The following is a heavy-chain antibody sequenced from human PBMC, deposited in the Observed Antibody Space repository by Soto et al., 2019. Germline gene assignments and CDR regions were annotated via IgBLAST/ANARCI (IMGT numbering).Heavy chain of an antibody. V-gene: IGHV3-23*01. Sequence: GGSLRLSCAASGFTFNSYTMAWVRQAPGKGLEWVSSISGSGGSPSYADSVQGRFTISRDNSRNTLSLQMNSLRAEDTATYYCAKAGCSVNFFYVPDYWGHGSVVTVSS. CDR2: ISGSGGSP. J-gene: IGHJ4*01. CDR3: AKAGCSVNFFYVPDY. CDR1: GFTFNSYT. D-gene: IGHD5-12*01.